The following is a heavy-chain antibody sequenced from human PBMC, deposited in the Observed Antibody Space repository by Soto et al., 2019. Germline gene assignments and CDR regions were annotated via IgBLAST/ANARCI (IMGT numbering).Heavy chain of an antibody. J-gene: IGHJ5*02. Sequence: GGSLRLSCAASGVSFNSYDMHWVRQAPGKGPEWVAIISYDGSNTYYSDSVRGRFTISRDNSKDTLYLQMHSLRSEETAIYYCARIRRYCSGGDCNAWGQGT. V-gene: IGHV3-30*03. D-gene: IGHD2-15*01. CDR3: ARIRRYCSGGDCNA. CDR2: ISYDGSNT. CDR1: GVSFNSYD.